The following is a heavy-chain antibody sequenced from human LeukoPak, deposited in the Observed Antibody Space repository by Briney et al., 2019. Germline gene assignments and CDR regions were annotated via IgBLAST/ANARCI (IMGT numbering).Heavy chain of an antibody. Sequence: PSETLSLTCAVYGGSFSGYYWSWIRQPPGKGLEWIGEINHSGSTNYNPSIKSRVTISVDTSKNQFSLKLSSVTAADTAVYYCARQDYYGGWYFDYWGQGTLVTVSS. CDR2: INHSGST. CDR3: ARQDYYGGWYFDY. CDR1: GGSFSGYY. V-gene: IGHV4-34*01. J-gene: IGHJ4*02. D-gene: IGHD3-10*01.